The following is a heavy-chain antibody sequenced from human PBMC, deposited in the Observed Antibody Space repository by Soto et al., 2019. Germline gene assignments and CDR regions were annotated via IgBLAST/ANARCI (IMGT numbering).Heavy chain of an antibody. J-gene: IGHJ4*02. CDR3: ARLGSIAAAGTPDY. CDR1: GFTFSDYY. D-gene: IGHD6-13*01. Sequence: LRLSCVASGFTFSDYYMSWFRQAPGKGLEWVSYISGSGSTIHDADSVKGRFTISRDNAKNSLYLQMNSLRAEDTAVYYCARLGSIAAAGTPDYWGQGTLVTVSS. CDR2: ISGSGSTI. V-gene: IGHV3-11*01.